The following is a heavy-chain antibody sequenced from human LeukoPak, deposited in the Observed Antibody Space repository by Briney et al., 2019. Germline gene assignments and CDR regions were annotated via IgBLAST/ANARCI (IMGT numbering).Heavy chain of an antibody. CDR1: GFTFDDYA. V-gene: IGHV3-9*01. D-gene: IGHD2-2*01. CDR3: AKAGEEVVPAASFDY. J-gene: IGHJ4*02. Sequence: GRSLRLSCAASGFTFDDYAMHWVRQAPGKGLEWVSGISWNSGSIGYADSVKGRFTIPRDNAKNSLYLQMNSLRAEDTALYYCAKAGEEVVPAASFDYWGQGTLVTVSS. CDR2: ISWNSGSI.